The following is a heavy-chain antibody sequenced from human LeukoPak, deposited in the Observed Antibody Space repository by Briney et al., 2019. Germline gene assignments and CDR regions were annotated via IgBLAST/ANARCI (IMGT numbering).Heavy chain of an antibody. CDR1: GYTFTGYY. CDR3: ARGGKNDFWSGYPEY. Sequence: ASVKVSCKASGYTFTGYYMHWVRQAPGQGLEWMGWINPNSGGTNYAQKFQGRVTMTRDTSISTAYMELSSLRSDDTAVYYCARGGKNDFWSGYPEYWGQGTLVTASS. J-gene: IGHJ4*02. V-gene: IGHV1-2*02. CDR2: INPNSGGT. D-gene: IGHD3-3*01.